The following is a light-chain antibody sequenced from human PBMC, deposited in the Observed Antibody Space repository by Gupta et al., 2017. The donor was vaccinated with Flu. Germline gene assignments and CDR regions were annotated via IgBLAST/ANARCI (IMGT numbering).Light chain of an antibody. CDR3: SSYTNTNTLVV. CDR2: EVN. CDR1: SSDIGTYKY. Sequence: QSALTQPASVSRSPGQSITISCTGTSSDIGTYKYVSWYQQHPRQAPELMIFEVNNRPSGVSTRFSGSKSGNTASLTISWLQAEDEAVYFCSSYTNTNTLVVFGGGTKLTVL. V-gene: IGLV2-14*01. J-gene: IGLJ2*01.